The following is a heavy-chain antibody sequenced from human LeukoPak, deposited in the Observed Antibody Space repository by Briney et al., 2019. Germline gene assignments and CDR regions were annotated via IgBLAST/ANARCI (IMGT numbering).Heavy chain of an antibody. CDR1: GYSISSGYY. V-gene: IGHV4-38-2*01. J-gene: IGHJ2*01. CDR3: ATAAVHYWYFYL. Sequence: PSEPLSLTCAVSGYSISSGYYRGWIRQPPGKGLEWIGSIYYSGSTYYNPSLKSRVTISVDSSKNQFSLKLSSVTAADTARYYYATAAVHYWYFYLWGRGTLVTVSS. CDR2: IYYSGST. D-gene: IGHD2-2*01.